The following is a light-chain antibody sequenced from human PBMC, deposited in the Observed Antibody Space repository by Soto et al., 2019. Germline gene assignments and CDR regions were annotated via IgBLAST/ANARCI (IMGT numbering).Light chain of an antibody. CDR2: EVS. V-gene: IGLV2-8*01. J-gene: IGLJ2*01. CDR3: SSYSGSSNFV. Sequence: QSALTQPPSASGSPGQSVTISCTGTSSDVGGYNYVSWYQQHPGKAPKLMIYEVSKRPSGVPDRFSGSKSGNTASLTVSGRQAEDEGGYYCSSYSGSSNFVFGGGTKLTVL. CDR1: SSDVGGYNY.